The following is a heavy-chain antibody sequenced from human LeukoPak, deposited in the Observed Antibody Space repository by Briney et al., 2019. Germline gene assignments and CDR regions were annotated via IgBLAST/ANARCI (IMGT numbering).Heavy chain of an antibody. V-gene: IGHV4-34*01. CDR2: IYQSVST. J-gene: IGHJ4*02. Sequence: SETLSLTCGVYGGSFSGYYWSWIRQPPGKGLEWIGEIYQSVSTHYNPPLKSRVTISADTSKNQFSLRLRSVTAPDTAVYCCTSGSPDYGDYIYWGQGTLVTVSS. CDR1: GGSFSGYY. CDR3: TSGSPDYGDYIY. D-gene: IGHD4-17*01.